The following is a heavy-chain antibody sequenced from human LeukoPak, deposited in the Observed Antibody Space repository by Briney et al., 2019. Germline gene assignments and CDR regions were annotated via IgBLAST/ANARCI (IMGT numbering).Heavy chain of an antibody. J-gene: IGHJ4*02. Sequence: PGGSLRLSCAASGFTFSSYAMSWVRQAPGKGLEWVSAISGSGGSTYYADSVKGRFTISRDNSKNTLYLQMNSLRAEDTAVYYCAKTESEDSYGIFDYWAREPWSPSPQ. V-gene: IGHV3-23*01. CDR2: ISGSGGST. D-gene: IGHD5-18*01. CDR3: AKTESEDSYGIFDY. CDR1: GFTFSSYA.